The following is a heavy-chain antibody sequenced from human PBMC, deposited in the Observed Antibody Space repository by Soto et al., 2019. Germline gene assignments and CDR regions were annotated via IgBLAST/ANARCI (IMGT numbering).Heavy chain of an antibody. V-gene: IGHV4-34*01. J-gene: IGHJ4*02. D-gene: IGHD5-12*01. Sequence: PSETLSLTCAVYGGSFSGYYWSWIRQPPGKGLEWIGEINHSGSTNYNPSLKSRVTISVDTSKNQFSLKLSSVTAADTAVYYCARFRGRSDYWGQGTLVTVSS. CDR2: INHSGST. CDR3: ARFRGRSDY. CDR1: GGSFSGYY.